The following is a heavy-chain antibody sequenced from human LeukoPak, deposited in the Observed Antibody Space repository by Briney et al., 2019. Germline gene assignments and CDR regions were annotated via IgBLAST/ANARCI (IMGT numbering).Heavy chain of an antibody. V-gene: IGHV3-21*01. Sequence: PGGSLRLSCAASGFTFSSYSMNWVRQAPGKGLEWVSSISSSSSYIYYADSVKGRFTISRDNAKNSLYLQMNSLRAEDTAVYYCARDRDDCVWGSYRLDYWGQGTLVTVSS. CDR1: GFTFSSYS. D-gene: IGHD3-16*02. J-gene: IGHJ4*02. CDR3: ARDRDDCVWGSYRLDY. CDR2: ISSSSSYI.